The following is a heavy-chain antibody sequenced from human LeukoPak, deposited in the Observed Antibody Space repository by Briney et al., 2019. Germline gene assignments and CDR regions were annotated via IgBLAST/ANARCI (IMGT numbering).Heavy chain of an antibody. J-gene: IGHJ3*02. V-gene: IGHV1-69*05. CDR1: GGTFSSYA. CDR3: ARSVAAAGTLLNAFDI. D-gene: IGHD6-13*01. Sequence: SVKVSCKAPGGTFSSYAISWVRQAPGQGLEWMGGIIPIFGTANYAQKFQGRVTITTDESTSTAYMELSSLRSEDTAVYYCARSVAAAGTLLNAFDIWGQGTMVTVSS. CDR2: IIPIFGTA.